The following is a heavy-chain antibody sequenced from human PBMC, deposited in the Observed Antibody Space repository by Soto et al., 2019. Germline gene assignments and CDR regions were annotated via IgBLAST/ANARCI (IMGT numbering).Heavy chain of an antibody. D-gene: IGHD6-19*01. CDR3: AREGFSSGWRFDP. Sequence: VQLVESGGGLVKPGGSRSLSCAASGFAFSDYSMNWVRQAPGKGLEWVSFIRTTSTIIYYAASVKGRFTISRDDAKNSLYLQMNSLRDEDTAVYYCAREGFSSGWRFDPWGQGTLVTVSS. CDR2: IRTTSTII. J-gene: IGHJ5*02. V-gene: IGHV3-48*02. CDR1: GFAFSDYS.